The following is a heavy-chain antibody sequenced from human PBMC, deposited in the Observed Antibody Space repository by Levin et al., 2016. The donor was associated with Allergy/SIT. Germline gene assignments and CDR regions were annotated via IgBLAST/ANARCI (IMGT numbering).Heavy chain of an antibody. V-gene: IGHV4-31*11. CDR1: GGSISSSNW. CDR3: AGERGRLLYGGYGMDV. D-gene: IGHD4-23*01. Sequence: SETLSLTCAVSGGSISSSNWWSWVRQHPGKGLEWIGYIYYSGSTYYNPSLKSRVTISVDTSKNQFSLKLSSVTAADTAVYYCAGERGRLLYGGYGMDVWGQGTTVTVSS. CDR2: IYYSGST. J-gene: IGHJ6*02.